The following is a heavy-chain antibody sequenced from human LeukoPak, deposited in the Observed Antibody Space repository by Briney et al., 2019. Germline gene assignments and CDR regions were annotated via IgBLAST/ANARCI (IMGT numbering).Heavy chain of an antibody. CDR3: ARVGGRRYCSRTSCYMRGWFDP. V-gene: IGHV3-30*02. CDR1: GFTFSSYV. J-gene: IGHJ5*02. D-gene: IGHD2-2*02. CDR2: MRYDGSNK. Sequence: PGGSLRLSSAASGFTFSSYVMYWLRQAPGKGLEWVAFMRYDGSNKYYEDSVKRRITISRDNSNNTLYLQLNSLRVENRAVYYCARVGGRRYCSRTSCYMRGWFDPWGQGTLVTVSS.